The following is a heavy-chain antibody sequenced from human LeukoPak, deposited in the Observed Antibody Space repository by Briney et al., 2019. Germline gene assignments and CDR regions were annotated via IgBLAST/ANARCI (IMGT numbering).Heavy chain of an antibody. J-gene: IGHJ4*02. Sequence: GGSLRLSCAASGSAFSNYAMSWVRQAPGKGLEWVSSITGSGGGTYYADSVKGRFTISRDNSKNTLDLQMNSLRAEDTAVYYCAXGXKGXSGAGCYYFXDFWGQXXLVTV. CDR3: AXGXKGXSGAGCYYFXDF. V-gene: IGHV3-23*01. D-gene: IGHD2-15*01. CDR2: ITGSGGGT. CDR1: GSAFSNYA.